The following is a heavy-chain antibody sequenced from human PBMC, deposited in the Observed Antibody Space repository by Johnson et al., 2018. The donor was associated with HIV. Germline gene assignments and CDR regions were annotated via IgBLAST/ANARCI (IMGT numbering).Heavy chain of an antibody. CDR3: ARGGVYSSPHDASDI. CDR1: GFTFSQYW. J-gene: IGHJ3*02. V-gene: IGHV3-7*05. Sequence: VQLVESGGGLVQRGGSLRLSCAASGFTFSQYWMSWVRQAPGKGLEWLANIKEDGSEDYHLDSLRGRFTISRDNAKRSMYLQMDSLRAEDTAVYYCARGGVYSSPHDASDIWGQGTMVTVSS. CDR2: IKEDGSED. D-gene: IGHD6-13*01.